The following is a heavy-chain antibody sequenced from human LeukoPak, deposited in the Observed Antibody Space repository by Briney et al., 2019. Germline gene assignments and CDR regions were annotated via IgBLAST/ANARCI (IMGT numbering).Heavy chain of an antibody. Sequence: AASVKVSCKASGYTFTGYYMHWVRQAPGQGVEGMGRINPNSGGTNYEQKFQGRVTMTRDTTIRKAYIEMRRLRSDDTAVYYCAREGNDYVWGSYRYLAMDVWGKGTTVTVSS. V-gene: IGHV1-2*06. D-gene: IGHD3-16*02. CDR3: AREGNDYVWGSYRYLAMDV. J-gene: IGHJ6*03. CDR1: GYTFTGYY. CDR2: INPNSGGT.